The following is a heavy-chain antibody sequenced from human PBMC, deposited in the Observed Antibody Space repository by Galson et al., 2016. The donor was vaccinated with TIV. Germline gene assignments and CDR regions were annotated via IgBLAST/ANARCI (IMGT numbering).Heavy chain of an antibody. CDR3: ARSDSYYKYALDV. V-gene: IGHV3-30*03. Sequence: SLRLSYAASGFTFSKFDMHWVRQAPGKGLEWAAVISYDGKNTYIADSVKGRFTVSRDNSKHTVYMDLNRLQSDDTAVYYCARSDSYYKYALDVWGQGTTVTVSS. J-gene: IGHJ3*01. CDR2: ISYDGKNT. CDR1: GFTFSKFD. D-gene: IGHD3-10*01.